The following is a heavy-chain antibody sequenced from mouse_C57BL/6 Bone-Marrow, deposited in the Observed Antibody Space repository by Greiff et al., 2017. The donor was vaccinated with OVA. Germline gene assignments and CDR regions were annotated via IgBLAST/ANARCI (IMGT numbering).Heavy chain of an antibody. CDR3: ARDRSSGRFDY. CDR1: GYTFTSYW. J-gene: IGHJ2*01. V-gene: IGHV1-69*01. CDR2: IDPSDSYT. Sequence: QVQLQQPGAELVMPGASVKLSCKASGYTFTSYWMHWVKQRPGQGLEWIGEIDPSDSYTNYNQKFKGKSTLTVDKSSSTAYMQLSSLTSEDSAVYYCARDRSSGRFDYWGQGTTLTVSS. D-gene: IGHD3-2*02.